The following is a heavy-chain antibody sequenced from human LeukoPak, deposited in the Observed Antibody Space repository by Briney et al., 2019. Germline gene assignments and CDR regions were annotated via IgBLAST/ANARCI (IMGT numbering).Heavy chain of an antibody. J-gene: IGHJ4*02. CDR3: ARVHYYDSSGYPLFDY. D-gene: IGHD3-22*01. CDR2: TYYSGST. CDR1: DGSISSSSYY. V-gene: IGHV4-39*07. Sequence: SETLSLTCTVSDGSISSSSYYWGWIRQPPGKGLEWIGSTYYSGSTYSNPSFKSRVTISVDTSKNQFSLKLSSVTAADTAVYYCARVHYYDSSGYPLFDYWGQGTLVTVSS.